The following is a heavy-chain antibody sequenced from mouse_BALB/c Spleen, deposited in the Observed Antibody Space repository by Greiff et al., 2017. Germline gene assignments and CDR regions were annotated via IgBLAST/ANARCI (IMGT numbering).Heavy chain of an antibody. CDR3: ARSYYGETFYAMDY. V-gene: IGHV14-3*02. J-gene: IGHJ4*01. Sequence: VQLKQSGAELVKPGASVKLSCTASGFNIKDTYMHWVKQRPEQGLEWIGRIDPANGNTKYDPKFQGKATITADTSSNTAYLQLSSLTSEDTAVYYCARSYYGETFYAMDYWGQGTSVTVSS. CDR2: IDPANGNT. CDR1: GFNIKDTY. D-gene: IGHD1-1*01.